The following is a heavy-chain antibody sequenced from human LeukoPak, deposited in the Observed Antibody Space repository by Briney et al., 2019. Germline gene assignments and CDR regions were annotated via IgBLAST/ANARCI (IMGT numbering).Heavy chain of an antibody. J-gene: IGHJ4*02. V-gene: IGHV3-53*01. CDR3: ARGDSSSWSTFDY. Sequence: GGSLRLSCAASGFTFSSYAMSWVRQAPGKGLEWVSVIYSGGSTYYADSVKGRFTISRDNSKNTLYLQMNSLRAEDTAVYYCARGDSSSWSTFDYWGQGTLVTVSS. CDR1: GFTFSSYA. D-gene: IGHD6-13*01. CDR2: IYSGGST.